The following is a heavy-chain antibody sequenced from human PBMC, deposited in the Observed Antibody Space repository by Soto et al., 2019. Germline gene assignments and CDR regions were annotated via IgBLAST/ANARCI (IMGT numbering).Heavy chain of an antibody. J-gene: IGHJ5*02. V-gene: IGHV4-4*07. CDR1: GGAISGYY. D-gene: IGHD2-2*01. CDR2: IYSSGGT. Sequence: SETLCLTCTVSGGAISGYYWTWIRQSAGKGLEWIGRIYSSGGTKYNPSLQSRVTMSLDTSKNQFSLRLSSVTAADTAVYYCARGQRFSDSFDPWGHGTLVTVSS. CDR3: ARGQRFSDSFDP.